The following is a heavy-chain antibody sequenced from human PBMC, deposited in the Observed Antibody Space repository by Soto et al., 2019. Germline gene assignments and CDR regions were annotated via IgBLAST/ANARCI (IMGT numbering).Heavy chain of an antibody. D-gene: IGHD2-2*01. Sequence: QVQLVQSGAEVKKPGASVKVSCKASGYTFTSYGISWVRQAPGQGLEWMGWISAYNGNTNYAQKLQGRVTMTTDTSTSTAYMELRSLRSDDTAVYYCARVFSLVPAAMPEEFDYWGQGTLVTVSS. CDR2: ISAYNGNT. CDR1: GYTFTSYG. J-gene: IGHJ4*02. V-gene: IGHV1-18*01. CDR3: ARVFSLVPAAMPEEFDY.